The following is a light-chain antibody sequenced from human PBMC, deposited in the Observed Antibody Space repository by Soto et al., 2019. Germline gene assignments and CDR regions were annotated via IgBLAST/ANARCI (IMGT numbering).Light chain of an antibody. CDR3: QQRSNWPPIT. Sequence: EIVLTQSSSTLSLSSGEGATLSCRASQSVKTFLVWYQQRPGQAPRLLIYDASHRAAGIPARFSGSGFGTDFTLTISSLEPEDAAVYYCQQRSNWPPITFGQGTRLEIK. CDR2: DAS. J-gene: IGKJ5*01. V-gene: IGKV3-11*01. CDR1: QSVKTF.